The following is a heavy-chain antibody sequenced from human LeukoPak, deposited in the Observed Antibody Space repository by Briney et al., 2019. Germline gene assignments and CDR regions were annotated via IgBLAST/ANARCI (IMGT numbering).Heavy chain of an antibody. CDR1: GGSISDSNYY. CDR3: ARQSTITAAKIDP. V-gene: IGHV4-39*01. D-gene: IGHD6-25*01. Sequence: SETLSLTCTVSGGSISDSNYYWGWIRQPPGRGLEWIGNIYYRGNIFYSPSLKSRVTVSVDTSKNQFSLKLNSVTAADTAIYYCARQSTITAAKIDPWGQGSLVTVSS. CDR2: IYYRGNI. J-gene: IGHJ5*02.